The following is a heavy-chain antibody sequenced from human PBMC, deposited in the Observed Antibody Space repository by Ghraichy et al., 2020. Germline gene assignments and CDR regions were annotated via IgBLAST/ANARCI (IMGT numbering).Heavy chain of an antibody. CDR1: GFTFSSYW. Sequence: GGSLRRSCAASGFTFSSYWMDWVRQAPGKGLEWVANIKQDGSQIFYVDSVKGRFTISRDNARNSLYLQMNGLRAEDTAVYYCVKSVIPVDGDAHWGQGALFTVSS. CDR2: IKQDGSQI. CDR3: VKSVIPVDGDAH. V-gene: IGHV3-7*03. J-gene: IGHJ4*02. D-gene: IGHD6-19*01.